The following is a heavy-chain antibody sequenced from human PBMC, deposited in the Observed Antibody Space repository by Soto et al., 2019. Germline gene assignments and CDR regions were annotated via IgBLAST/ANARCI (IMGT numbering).Heavy chain of an antibody. CDR2: ISSSSSTI. D-gene: IGHD2-21*02. CDR3: ARQAYCGGDCYSGPYYFDY. CDR1: GFTFSSYS. Sequence: GGSLRLSCAASGFTFSSYSMNWVRQAPGKGLEWVSYISSSSSTIYYADSVKGRFTISRDNAKNSLYLQMNSLRDEDTAVYYCARQAYCGGDCYSGPYYFDYWGQGTLVTVSS. J-gene: IGHJ4*02. V-gene: IGHV3-48*02.